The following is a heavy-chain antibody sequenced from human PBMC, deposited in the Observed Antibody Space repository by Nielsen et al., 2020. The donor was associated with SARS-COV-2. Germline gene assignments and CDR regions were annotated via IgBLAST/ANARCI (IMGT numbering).Heavy chain of an antibody. V-gene: IGHV3-23*01. J-gene: IGHJ4*02. CDR3: VKDTWVTAVNDFDY. CDR1: GFNFRSYG. Sequence: GESLKISCAASGFNFRSYGMHWVRQAPGKGLEWVSGISGSGSTTYYAGSVRGRFTISRDSSNNTLYLHMNSLRAEDTAMYYCVKDTWVTAVNDFDYWGRGTLVTVSS. CDR2: ISGSGSTT. D-gene: IGHD4-11*01.